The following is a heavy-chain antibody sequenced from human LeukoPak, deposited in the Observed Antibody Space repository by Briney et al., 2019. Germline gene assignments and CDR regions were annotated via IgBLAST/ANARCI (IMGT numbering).Heavy chain of an antibody. CDR2: KKQDGSEK. CDR3: AKPDCSGGSCYDRYFDY. V-gene: IGHV3-7*01. Sequence: GGSLRLCCAASGGTFSSYWMSWVRQAPGRGLEWVANKKQDGSEKYYADSVKGRFTISRDNSKNTLYLQMNSLRAEDTAVYYCAKPDCSGGSCYDRYFDYWGQGTLVTVSS. CDR1: GGTFSSYW. J-gene: IGHJ4*02. D-gene: IGHD2-15*01.